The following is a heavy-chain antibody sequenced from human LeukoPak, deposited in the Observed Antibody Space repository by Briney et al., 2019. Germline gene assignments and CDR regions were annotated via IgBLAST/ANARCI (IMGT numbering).Heavy chain of an antibody. CDR2: IYWDGDQ. CDR1: GFSLTDSGEG. CDR3: VHRQTSAWNRGAFDV. Sequence: ESGPTLVKPAQPLTLTCTCSGFSLTDSGEGVGWTRQSPGKAPEWLALIYWDGDQRFSPSLGSRLSITRDTYKEQVVLTMTNMDPADTATYYCVHRQTSAWNRGAFDVWGQGTMVTVSS. D-gene: IGHD1-1*01. J-gene: IGHJ3*01. V-gene: IGHV2-5*02.